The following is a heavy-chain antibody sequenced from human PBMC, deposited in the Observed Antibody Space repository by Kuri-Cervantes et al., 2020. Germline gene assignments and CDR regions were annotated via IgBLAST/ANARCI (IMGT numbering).Heavy chain of an antibody. J-gene: IGHJ4*02. V-gene: IGHV3-7*01. CDR3: ASIGSGRPINY. CDR2: VKPDGSQK. D-gene: IGHD3-10*01. CDR1: GFCFSTNG. Sequence: GESLKISCAASGFCFSTNGMTWVRQAPGKGLEWVANVKPDGSQKYYVDSVKGRFTISRDNAKNSLFLQMNNLRVEDTALYYCASIGSGRPINYWGQGTLVTVSS.